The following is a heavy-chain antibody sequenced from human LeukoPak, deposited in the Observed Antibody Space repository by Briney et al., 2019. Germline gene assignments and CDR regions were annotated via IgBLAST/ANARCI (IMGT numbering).Heavy chain of an antibody. CDR3: ARAIVRYCSSTSCRMGNWFDP. J-gene: IGHJ5*02. CDR2: INPNSGGT. Sequence: ASVKVSCKASGYTFTGYYMHWFRHAPGQAPEWMVWINPNSGGTNYAQKFQSRVTMTRDTSISTAYMELSRLRSDDTAVYYCARAIVRYCSSTSCRMGNWFDPWGQGTLVTVSS. D-gene: IGHD2-2*01. V-gene: IGHV1-2*02. CDR1: GYTFTGYY.